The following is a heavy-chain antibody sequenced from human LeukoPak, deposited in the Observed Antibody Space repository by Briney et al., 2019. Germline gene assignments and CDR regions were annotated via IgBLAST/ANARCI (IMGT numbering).Heavy chain of an antibody. J-gene: IGHJ4*02. V-gene: IGHV3-21*01. CDR1: GFTFSTYS. Sequence: GWSLRLSCAASGFTFSTYSVNCVRRAPGEGLEWVSFISSSSAHTNYADSVKGRFTISRDNPRNSLYLQMNSLRAEDTAVYYCERDIGGSYTPIDYWGQGTLVTVSS. CDR2: ISSSSAHT. CDR3: ERDIGGSYTPIDY. D-gene: IGHD2-15*01.